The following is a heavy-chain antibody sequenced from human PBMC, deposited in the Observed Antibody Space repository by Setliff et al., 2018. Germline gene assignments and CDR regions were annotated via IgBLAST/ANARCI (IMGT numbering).Heavy chain of an antibody. CDR3: ARKEYYNFWSGPARAFDI. CDR1: GGSISSSSYY. CDR2: IYYSGST. V-gene: IGHV4-39*07. Sequence: PSETLSLTCTVSGGSISSSSYYWGWIRQPPGKGLEWIGSIYYSGSTYYNPSLKSRVTISVDTSKNQFSLKLSTVTAADTAVYYCARKEYYNFWSGPARAFDIWGQGTMVT. D-gene: IGHD3-3*01. J-gene: IGHJ3*02.